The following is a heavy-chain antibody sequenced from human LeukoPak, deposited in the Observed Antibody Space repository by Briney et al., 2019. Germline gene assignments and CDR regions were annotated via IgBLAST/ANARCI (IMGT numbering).Heavy chain of an antibody. Sequence: SETLSLTCTVSGGSISSYYWSWIRQPAGKGLEWIGRIYTSGSTNYNPSLKSRVTMSVDTSKNQFSLKLSSLTAADTAVYYCARGNLGTAMLTFFDSWGQGTLVTVSS. D-gene: IGHD5-18*01. CDR3: ARGNLGTAMLTFFDS. V-gene: IGHV4-4*07. J-gene: IGHJ4*02. CDR2: IYTSGST. CDR1: GGSISSYY.